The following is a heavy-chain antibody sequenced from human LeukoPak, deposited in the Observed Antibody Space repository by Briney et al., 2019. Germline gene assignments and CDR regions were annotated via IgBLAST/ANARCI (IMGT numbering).Heavy chain of an antibody. CDR1: GGSINDQY. CDR2: MYVSGTT. J-gene: IGHJ6*02. CDR3: ARENYYDSSGYSEGMDV. D-gene: IGHD3-22*01. Sequence: LSETLSLTCTVSGGSINDQYLSWIRQPSGKGLEWIGRMYVSGTTNYNPSLRSRVTMSMDTSKNQFSLRQRSLTAADTAVYYCARENYYDSSGYSEGMDVWGQGTTVTVS. V-gene: IGHV4-4*07.